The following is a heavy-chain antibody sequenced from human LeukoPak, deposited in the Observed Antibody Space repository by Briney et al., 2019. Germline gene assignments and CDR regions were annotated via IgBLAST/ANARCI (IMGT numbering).Heavy chain of an antibody. V-gene: IGHV1-18*01. D-gene: IGHD2-2*01. J-gene: IGHJ3*02. CDR1: GYTFTSYG. Sequence: GASVKVSCKASGYTFTSYGISWVRQAPGQGLEWMGWISAYNGNTNYAQKLQGRVTMTEDTSTDTAYMELSSLRSEDTAVYYCATYIVVVPAASHARAFDIWGQGTMVTVSS. CDR2: ISAYNGNT. CDR3: ATYIVVVPAASHARAFDI.